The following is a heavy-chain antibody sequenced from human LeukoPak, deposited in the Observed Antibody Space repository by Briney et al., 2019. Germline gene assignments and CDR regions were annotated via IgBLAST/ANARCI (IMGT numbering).Heavy chain of an antibody. Sequence: GASVKVSCKVSGYTLTELSMHWVRQAPGKGLEWMGGFDPEDGETIYAQKFQGRVTMTEDTSTDTAYMELSSLRSEDTAVYYCATARFIAWERWFDPWGQGTLVTVSS. J-gene: IGHJ5*02. D-gene: IGHD1-26*01. V-gene: IGHV1-24*01. CDR1: GYTLTELS. CDR2: FDPEDGET. CDR3: ATARFIAWERWFDP.